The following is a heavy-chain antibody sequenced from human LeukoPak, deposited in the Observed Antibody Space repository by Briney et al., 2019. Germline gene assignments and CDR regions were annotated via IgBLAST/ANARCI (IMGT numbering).Heavy chain of an antibody. V-gene: IGHV1-18*01. CDR2: ISAYNGNT. Sequence: ASLKDSCKASGYTFTSYGISWVRQAPGQGLEWMGWISAYNGNTNYAQKLQGRVTMTTDTSTSTAYMELRSLRSDDTAVYYCAREQTGYDFWSGYITGTYYYYYMDVWGKGTTVTVSS. J-gene: IGHJ6*03. CDR3: AREQTGYDFWSGYITGTYYYYYMDV. CDR1: GYTFTSYG. D-gene: IGHD3-3*01.